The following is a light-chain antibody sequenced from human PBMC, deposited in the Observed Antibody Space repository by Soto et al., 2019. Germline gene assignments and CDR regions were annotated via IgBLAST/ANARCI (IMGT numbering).Light chain of an antibody. V-gene: IGLV2-14*01. CDR3: SSYTSSSTLVV. CDR2: DVS. Sequence: QSALTQPASVSGSPGQSITISCTGTSSDVGGYNYVSWYQQHPGKAPKLMIYDVSNRPSGVSNRFSGSKSGNTASLTISGLQAKDEADYNCSSYTSSSTLVVFGGGTKLTVL. CDR1: SSDVGGYNY. J-gene: IGLJ2*01.